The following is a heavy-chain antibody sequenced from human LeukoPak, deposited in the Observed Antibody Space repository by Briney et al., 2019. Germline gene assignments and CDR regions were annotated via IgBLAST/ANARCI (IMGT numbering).Heavy chain of an antibody. J-gene: IGHJ4*02. CDR2: IFGKNGAK. CDR1: GFTFNDYA. Sequence: GGSLRLSCAASGFTFNDYAMHWVRQAPGKGLEWVSGIFGKNGAKGHADSVKGRFTTSRDNANNSLYLQMNSLRPDDTALYYCTYDNSPGGLEYWGQGTLVTVSS. V-gene: IGHV3-9*01. D-gene: IGHD2-8*02. CDR3: TYDNSPGGLEY.